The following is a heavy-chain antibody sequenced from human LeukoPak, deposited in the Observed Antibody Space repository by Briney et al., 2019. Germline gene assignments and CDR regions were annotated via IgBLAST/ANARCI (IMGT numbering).Heavy chain of an antibody. Sequence: SETLSLTCTVSGASISSGGYYWTWIRQHPGKGLEWIGYIYYSGSTYYNPSLKSRVTISVDTSKNQFSLKLSSVTAADTAVYYCAREGNYCSGGSCYPGWFDPWGQGALVTVSS. D-gene: IGHD2-15*01. CDR3: AREGNYCSGGSCYPGWFDP. J-gene: IGHJ5*02. V-gene: IGHV4-31*03. CDR1: GASISSGGYY. CDR2: IYYSGST.